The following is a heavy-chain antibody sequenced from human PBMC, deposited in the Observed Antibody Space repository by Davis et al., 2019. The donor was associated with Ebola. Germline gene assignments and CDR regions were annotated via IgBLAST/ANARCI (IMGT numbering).Heavy chain of an antibody. CDR3: ARQVSSSWYRGWFDP. CDR1: GGSISSYY. J-gene: IGHJ5*02. V-gene: IGHV4-59*08. CDR2: IHYSGST. Sequence: MPGGSLSLSCTVSGGSISSYYRSWIRQPPGKGLEWNGYIHYSGSTYYNPSLKSRVTIPVDTPKNQFSLKLSSVTAADTAVYYCARQVSSSWYRGWFDPWGQGTLVTVSS. D-gene: IGHD6-13*01.